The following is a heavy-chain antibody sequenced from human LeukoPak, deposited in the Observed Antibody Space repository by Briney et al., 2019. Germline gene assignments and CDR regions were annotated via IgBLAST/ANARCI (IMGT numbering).Heavy chain of an antibody. V-gene: IGHV4-34*01. J-gene: IGHJ5*02. D-gene: IGHD6-6*01. Sequence: SETLSLTCAVYGGSFSGYYWSWIRQPPGKGLEWIGEINHSGSTNYNPSLKSRVTISVDTSKNQFSLKLSSVTAADTAVYYCARGSSDSSSPGSGWFDPWGQGTLVTVSS. CDR1: GGSFSGYY. CDR2: INHSGST. CDR3: ARGSSDSSSPGSGWFDP.